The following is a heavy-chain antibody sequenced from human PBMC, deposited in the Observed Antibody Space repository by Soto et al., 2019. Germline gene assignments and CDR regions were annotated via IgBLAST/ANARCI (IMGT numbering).Heavy chain of an antibody. CDR2: INPNSGGT. Sequence: ASVKVSCKASGYTFTGYYMHWVRQAPGQGLAWMGWINPNSGGTNDAQNFQGRVTMTRDTSISPAYMELSRLRSDDTAVYYCAIGGHYALTTSYFDSWGQGTRVTVSS. CDR3: AIGGHYALTTSYFDS. CDR1: GYTFTGYY. J-gene: IGHJ4*02. D-gene: IGHD4-17*01. V-gene: IGHV1-2*02.